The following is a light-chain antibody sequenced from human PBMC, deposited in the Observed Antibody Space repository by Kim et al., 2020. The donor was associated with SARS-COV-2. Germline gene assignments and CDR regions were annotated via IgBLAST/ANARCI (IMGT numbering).Light chain of an antibody. CDR3: SSYTSSSTWV. Sequence: GQSINISCTGTSSDVGGYNYASWYQQHPGKAPKLMIYDVSNRPSGVSNRFSGSKSGNTASLTISGLQAEDEADYYCSSYTSSSTWVFGGGTQLTVL. V-gene: IGLV2-14*03. CDR2: DVS. CDR1: SSDVGGYNY. J-gene: IGLJ3*02.